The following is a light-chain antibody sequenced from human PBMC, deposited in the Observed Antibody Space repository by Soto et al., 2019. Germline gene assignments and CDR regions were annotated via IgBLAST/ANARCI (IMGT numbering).Light chain of an antibody. Sequence: EIVMTQSPATLSVSPGERATLSCRASQSVNSNLAWYQQKPGQAPRLLIYGASTRATDVPARFSGSGSGTEFTLTISSLQSEDFAVYYCQQYYNWPPWTFGHGTKVEIK. CDR1: QSVNSN. CDR3: QQYYNWPPWT. V-gene: IGKV3-15*01. CDR2: GAS. J-gene: IGKJ1*01.